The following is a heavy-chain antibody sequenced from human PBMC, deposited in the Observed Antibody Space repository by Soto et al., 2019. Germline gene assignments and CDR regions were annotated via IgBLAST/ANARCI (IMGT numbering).Heavy chain of an antibody. CDR2: ISYGGSNK. J-gene: IGHJ3*02. Sequence: GGSLRLSCAASGFTFGSYAMHWVRQAPGKGLEWVAVISYGGSNKYYADSVKGRFTISRDNSKNTLYLQMNSLRAEDTAVYYCARSYDILTGSQDLGFDIWGQGTMVTVSS. D-gene: IGHD3-9*01. CDR1: GFTFGSYA. V-gene: IGHV3-30-3*01. CDR3: ARSYDILTGSQDLGFDI.